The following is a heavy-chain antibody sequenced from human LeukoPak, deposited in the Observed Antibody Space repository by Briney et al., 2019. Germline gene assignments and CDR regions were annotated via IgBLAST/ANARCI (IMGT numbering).Heavy chain of an antibody. CDR1: GGSISSYY. CDR2: IYYSGST. V-gene: IGHV4-59*01. Sequence: SETLSLTCTVSGGSISSYYWGWIRQPPGKGLEWIGYIYYSGSTNYNPSLKSRVTISVDSSKNQFSLKLSSVTAADTAVYYCARTTEGGYTYDYFYYYYMDVWGKGTTVTISS. J-gene: IGHJ6*03. CDR3: ARTTEGGYTYDYFYYYYMDV. D-gene: IGHD5-18*01.